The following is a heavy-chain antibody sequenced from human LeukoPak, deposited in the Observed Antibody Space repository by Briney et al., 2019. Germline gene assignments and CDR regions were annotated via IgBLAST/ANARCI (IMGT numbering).Heavy chain of an antibody. Sequence: ASVKVSCRASGFTFTSSAVQWVRQARGQRLEWIGWIVVGSGNTNYAQKFQERVTITRDMSTSTAYMELSSLRSEDTAVYYCAASPDYYDSSGYSYYFDYWGQGTLVTVSS. CDR3: AASPDYYDSSGYSYYFDY. J-gene: IGHJ4*02. D-gene: IGHD3-22*01. CDR2: IVVGSGNT. CDR1: GFTFTSSA. V-gene: IGHV1-58*01.